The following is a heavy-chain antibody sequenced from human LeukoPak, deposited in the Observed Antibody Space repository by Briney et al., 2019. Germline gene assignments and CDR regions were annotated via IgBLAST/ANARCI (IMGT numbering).Heavy chain of an antibody. Sequence: GGSLRLSCAASGFTFSSYGMSWVRQAPGKGLEWVSTISDGGGGTYYADSVRGRFTISRDNSKNTLYLQMNSLRAEDTAVYYCAKDRGYCSGGSCYPHHDGFDIWGQGTMVSVSS. CDR3: AKDRGYCSGGSCYPHHDGFDI. CDR2: ISDGGGGT. V-gene: IGHV3-23*01. D-gene: IGHD2-15*01. J-gene: IGHJ3*02. CDR1: GFTFSSYG.